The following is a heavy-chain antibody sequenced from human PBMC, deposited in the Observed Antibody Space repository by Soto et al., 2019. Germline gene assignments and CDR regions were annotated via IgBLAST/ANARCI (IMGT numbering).Heavy chain of an antibody. V-gene: IGHV3-33*01. CDR2: IWYDGSNK. CDR1: GFTFNSYG. J-gene: IGHJ5*02. Sequence: GGSLRLSRAASGFTFNSYGLHWVRPAPGKGLEWVAVIWYDGSNKYYADSVKGRFTISRDNSKNTLYLQMNSLRAEDTAVYYCAREKQQLSGWFDPWGQGTLVTVSS. D-gene: IGHD6-13*01. CDR3: AREKQQLSGWFDP.